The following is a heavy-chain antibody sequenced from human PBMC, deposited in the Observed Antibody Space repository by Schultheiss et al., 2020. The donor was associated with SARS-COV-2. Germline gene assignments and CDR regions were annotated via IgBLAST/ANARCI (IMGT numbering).Heavy chain of an antibody. J-gene: IGHJ5*02. Sequence: GGSLRLSCAASGFTFSSYAMHWVRQAPGKGLEWVAVISYDGSNKYYADSVKGRFTISRDNSKNTLYLQMNSLRAEDTAVYYCARETRGLLWFGELLFSDSWFDPWGQGTLVTVSS. D-gene: IGHD3-10*01. CDR2: ISYDGSNK. CDR3: ARETRGLLWFGELLFSDSWFDP. V-gene: IGHV3-30*01. CDR1: GFTFSSYA.